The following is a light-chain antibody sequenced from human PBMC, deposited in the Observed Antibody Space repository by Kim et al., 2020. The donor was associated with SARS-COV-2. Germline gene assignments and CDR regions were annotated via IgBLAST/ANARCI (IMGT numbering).Light chain of an antibody. Sequence: GDRVTITCRASQSISSWLAWYQQKPGKAHKLLIYDASSLESGVPSRFSGSGSGTEFTLTISSLQPDDFATYYCQQYNSYPCTFGQGTKVDIK. J-gene: IGKJ1*01. CDR3: QQYNSYPCT. V-gene: IGKV1-5*01. CDR2: DAS. CDR1: QSISSW.